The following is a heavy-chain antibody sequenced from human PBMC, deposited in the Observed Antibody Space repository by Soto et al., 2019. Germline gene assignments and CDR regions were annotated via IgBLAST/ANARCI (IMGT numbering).Heavy chain of an antibody. J-gene: IGHJ4*02. Sequence: SETLSLTCTVSGVSISGSSYYWGWIRQPPGKGLEWIGNIYYSGNTYYNSSLKSRVTISVDTSENQFSLRLNSVTAADTAVYYCAKSISARYGVDYWGQGTLVTVS. V-gene: IGHV4-39*01. CDR1: GVSISGSSYY. D-gene: IGHD6-6*01. CDR2: IYYSGNT. CDR3: AKSISARYGVDY.